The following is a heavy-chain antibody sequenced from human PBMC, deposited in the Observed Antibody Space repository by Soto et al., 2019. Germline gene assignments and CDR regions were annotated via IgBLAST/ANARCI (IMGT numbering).Heavy chain of an antibody. V-gene: IGHV1-69*01. J-gene: IGHJ6*02. CDR3: ARDSHDYIWGSYRNGMDV. CDR1: GNTFSKYA. D-gene: IGHD3-16*02. CDR2: LIPILGTA. Sequence: QVQLVQSGAEVKKPGSSVKVSCKASGNTFSKYAISWVRQAPGQGLEWMGGLIPILGTAKYAQKFQGRVTITADESTRTAYMEFSRVRFEDTAVYYCARDSHDYIWGSYRNGMDVWGQGTTVSVSS.